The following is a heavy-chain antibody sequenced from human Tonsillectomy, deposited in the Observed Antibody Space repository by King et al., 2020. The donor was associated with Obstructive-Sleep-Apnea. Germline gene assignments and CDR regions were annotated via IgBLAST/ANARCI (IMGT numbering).Heavy chain of an antibody. J-gene: IGHJ4*02. D-gene: IGHD2-15*01. CDR3: AHSVGYCSGGSCSYYFDY. V-gene: IGHV2-5*02. Sequence: ITLKESGPTLVKPTQTLTLTCTFSGFALSTSGVGVGWIRQPPGKALEWLALIYWDDDKRYSPSLKSRLTITKDTSKNQVVLTMINMDPVETATYYCAHSVGYCSGGSCSYYFDYWGQGTLVTVSS. CDR2: IYWDDDK. CDR1: GFALSTSGVG.